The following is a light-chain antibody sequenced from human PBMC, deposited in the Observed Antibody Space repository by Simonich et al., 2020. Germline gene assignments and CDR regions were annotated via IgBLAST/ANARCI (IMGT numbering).Light chain of an antibody. Sequence: AIQLTQSPSSLSASVGDRVTITCRASQGISSALAWYQQKQGKAPKLLIYDASSLESGVPSRFSGSGSGTDFTLTISSLQPEDFATYYCQQLNSYPYTFGQGTKLEIK. CDR3: QQLNSYPYT. CDR1: QGISSA. V-gene: IGKV1-13*02. CDR2: DAS. J-gene: IGKJ2*01.